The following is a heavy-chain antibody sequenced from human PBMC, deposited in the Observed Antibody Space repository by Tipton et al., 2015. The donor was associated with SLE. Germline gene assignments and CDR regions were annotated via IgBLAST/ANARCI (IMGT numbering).Heavy chain of an antibody. Sequence: TLSLTCTVSGGSISSGSYYWSWIRQPAGKGLEWIGHIYTSGSTNYNPSLKSRVTISVDTSKNQFSLKLSSVTAADTAVYYCARVTDDYGDYAPHWGQGTLVTVSS. V-gene: IGHV4-61*09. CDR2: IYTSGST. CDR1: GGSISSGSYY. D-gene: IGHD4-17*01. J-gene: IGHJ1*01. CDR3: ARVTDDYGDYAPH.